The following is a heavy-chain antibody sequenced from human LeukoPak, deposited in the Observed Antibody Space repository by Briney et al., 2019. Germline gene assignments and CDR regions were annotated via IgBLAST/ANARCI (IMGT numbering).Heavy chain of an antibody. V-gene: IGHV3-74*03. Sequence: PGGSLRLSCAASGFTFNTYWMHWVRQAPGKGLAWVARVHREGTTTAYADSVKGRFTISRDNAKNTLYLQMTNLRAEDTAVYYCARDSDWILFDYWGRGTLVTVSS. CDR2: VHREGTTT. CDR3: ARDSDWILFDY. CDR1: GFTFNTYW. D-gene: IGHD3/OR15-3a*01. J-gene: IGHJ4*02.